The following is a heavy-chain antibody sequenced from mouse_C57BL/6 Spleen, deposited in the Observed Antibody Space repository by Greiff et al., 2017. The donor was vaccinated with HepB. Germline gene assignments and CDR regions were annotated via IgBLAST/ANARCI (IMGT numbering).Heavy chain of an antibody. Sequence: EVQRVESGGGLVKPGGSLKLSCAASGFTFSSYTMSWVRQTPEKRLEWVATISGGGGNTYYPDSVKGRFTISRDNAKNTLYLQMSSLRSEDTALYYCARQGDYDYDGRAWFAYWGQGTLVTVSA. CDR2: ISGGGGNT. V-gene: IGHV5-9*01. J-gene: IGHJ3*01. CDR3: ARQGDYDYDGRAWFAY. D-gene: IGHD2-4*01. CDR1: GFTFSSYT.